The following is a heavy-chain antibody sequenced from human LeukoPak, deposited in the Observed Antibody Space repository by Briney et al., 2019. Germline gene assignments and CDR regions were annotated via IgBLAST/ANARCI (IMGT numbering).Heavy chain of an antibody. CDR1: GYIFTSYW. Sequence: GESLKISCKGSGYIFTSYWIGRVRQMPGKGLEWMGIIYTGDSDTRYSPSFQGQVTISADKSISTAYLQWSTLRASDTAMYYCARGSGPYFDYWGQGTLVSVSS. CDR3: ARGSGPYFDY. CDR2: IYTGDSDT. J-gene: IGHJ4*02. V-gene: IGHV5-51*01.